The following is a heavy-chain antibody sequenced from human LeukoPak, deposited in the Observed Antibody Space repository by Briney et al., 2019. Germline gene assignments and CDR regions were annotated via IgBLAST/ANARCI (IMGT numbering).Heavy chain of an antibody. CDR3: ARAPYSSGGSTNYYYYYYMDV. J-gene: IGHJ6*03. V-gene: IGHV1-69*13. CDR1: GGTLSSYA. D-gene: IGHD6-19*01. CDR2: IIPIFGTT. Sequence: SVKVSCKTSGGTLSSYAITWVRQAPGQGLEWMGGIIPIFGTTNYAQKFQGRVTITADESTNTAYMELSSLRSEDTAVYYCARAPYSSGGSTNYYYYYYMDVWGKGTTVTVSS.